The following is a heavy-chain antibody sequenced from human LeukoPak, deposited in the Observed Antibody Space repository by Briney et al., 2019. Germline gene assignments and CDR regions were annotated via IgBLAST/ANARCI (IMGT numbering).Heavy chain of an antibody. V-gene: IGHV4-39*07. Sequence: SETLSLTCTISAASISSSSHHWGWIRQPPGKGLEWIGEINHSGSTNYNLSLKSRVTISVDTSKNQFSLKLSSVTAADTAVYYCARAYGSDDYWGQGTLVTVSS. D-gene: IGHD3-10*01. CDR1: AASISSSSHH. CDR3: ARAYGSDDY. CDR2: INHSGST. J-gene: IGHJ4*02.